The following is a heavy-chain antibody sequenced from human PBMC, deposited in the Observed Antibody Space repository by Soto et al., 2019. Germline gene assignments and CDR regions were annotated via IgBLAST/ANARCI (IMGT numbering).Heavy chain of an antibody. Sequence: GGALRLSCAVSGFTFRNFAMNWVRHAPGKGLEWVSSISSTGGSIYYAESLKGRFTVSRDNAQNFLYLQMNRLRVEDTAVYYCARAAREMATTPHGYWGQGTLVTVSS. CDR2: ISSTGGSI. CDR1: GFTFRNFA. D-gene: IGHD5-12*01. CDR3: ARAAREMATTPHGY. V-gene: IGHV3-21*06. J-gene: IGHJ4*02.